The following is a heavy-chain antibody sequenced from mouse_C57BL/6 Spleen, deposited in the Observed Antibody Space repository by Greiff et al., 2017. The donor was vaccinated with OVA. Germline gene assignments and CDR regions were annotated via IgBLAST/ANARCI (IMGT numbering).Heavy chain of an antibody. CDR3: AKTPHYYGSSWFAY. J-gene: IGHJ3*01. CDR2: IWSGGST. Sequence: QVQLKESGPGLVQPSQSLSITCTASGFSLTSYGVHWVRQPPGKGLEWLGVIWSGGSTAYNAAFISRLGISKDNSKSNVFFKMNSLQADDTAIYYCAKTPHYYGSSWFAYWGQGTLVTVSA. D-gene: IGHD1-1*01. V-gene: IGHV2-4*01. CDR1: GFSLTSYG.